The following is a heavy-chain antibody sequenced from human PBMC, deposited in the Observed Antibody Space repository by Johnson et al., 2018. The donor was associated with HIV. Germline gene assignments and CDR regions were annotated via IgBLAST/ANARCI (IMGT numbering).Heavy chain of an antibody. D-gene: IGHD3-22*01. CDR1: GFIFSSYA. V-gene: IGHV3-30*02. J-gene: IGHJ3*02. Sequence: QEKLVESGGGVVQTGRSLRLSCAASGFIFSSYAMHWVRQAPGEGLEWVAFIRYDGSNTYYVDSVKGRFTISRDNSKNTLYLQMSSLRDEDTAVYYCANSGLRTYYYDTGVQDVFDIWGQGTMVTVSS. CDR2: IRYDGSNT. CDR3: ANSGLRTYYYDTGVQDVFDI.